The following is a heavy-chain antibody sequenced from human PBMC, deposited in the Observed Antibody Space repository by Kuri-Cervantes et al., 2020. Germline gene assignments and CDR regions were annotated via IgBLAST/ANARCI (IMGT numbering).Heavy chain of an antibody. V-gene: IGHV3-33*08. J-gene: IGHJ3*02. D-gene: IGHD6-13*01. CDR2: IWYDGSNK. CDR1: GFTFSSYA. CDR3: ARVAAAGISSDAFDI. Sequence: LSLTCAASGFTFSSYAMSWVRQAPGKGLEWVAVIWYDGSNKYYADSVKGRFTISRDNSKNTLYLQMNSLRAEDTAVYYCARVAAAGISSDAFDIWGQGTMVTVSS.